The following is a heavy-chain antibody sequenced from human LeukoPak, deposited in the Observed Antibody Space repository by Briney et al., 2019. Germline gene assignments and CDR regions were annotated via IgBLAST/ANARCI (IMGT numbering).Heavy chain of an antibody. CDR1: GGSISNDY. CDR2: IYYSGST. CDR3: ARHYGCYQHRDS. D-gene: IGHD4-17*01. V-gene: IGHV4-59*01. Sequence: PSETLSLTCTGPGGSISNDYGGWLRQPPGKGLEWIGYIYYSGSTNYNPSFKSRLTISVDTSKNQFSQKLSSVTAADTAVYYWARHYGCYQHRDSCGQGTLVTVSS. J-gene: IGHJ4*02.